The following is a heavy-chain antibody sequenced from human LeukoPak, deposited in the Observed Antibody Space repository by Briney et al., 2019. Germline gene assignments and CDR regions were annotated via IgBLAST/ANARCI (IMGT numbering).Heavy chain of an antibody. D-gene: IGHD3-22*01. J-gene: IGHJ6*02. CDR2: ISYDGSSK. CDR3: AKDQIATDYYYGMDV. V-gene: IGHV3-30*18. CDR1: GFTFSSYG. Sequence: GGSLRLSCAASGFTFSSYGMHWVRQAPGKGLEWVAVISYDGSSKYYADSVKGRFIISRDNSKNTLYLQMNSLRAEDTAVYYCAKDQIATDYYYGMDVWGQGTTVTVSS.